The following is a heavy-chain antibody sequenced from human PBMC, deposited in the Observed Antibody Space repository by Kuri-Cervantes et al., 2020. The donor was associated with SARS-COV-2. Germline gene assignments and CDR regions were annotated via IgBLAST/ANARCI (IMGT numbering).Heavy chain of an antibody. CDR3: ARASSHYYDFWSGSYDAFDI. CDR1: GYTFTGYY. CDR2: INPNSGGT. Sequence: ASVKVSCKASGYTFTGYYMHWVRQAPGQGLEWMGWINPNSGGTNYAQKFQGRVTITRNTSISTAYMELSSLRSEDTAVYYCARASSHYYDFWSGSYDAFDIWGQGTMVTVSS. D-gene: IGHD3-3*01. V-gene: IGHV1-2*02. J-gene: IGHJ3*02.